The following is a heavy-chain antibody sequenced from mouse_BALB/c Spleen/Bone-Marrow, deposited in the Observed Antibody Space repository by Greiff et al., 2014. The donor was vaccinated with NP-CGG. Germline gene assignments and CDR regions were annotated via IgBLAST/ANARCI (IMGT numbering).Heavy chain of an antibody. V-gene: IGHV1-63*02. CDR3: AREVRRYFDV. D-gene: IGHD2-14*01. CDR2: IYPGGGYT. J-gene: IGHJ1*01. CDR1: GYTFTNYW. Sequence: QVQLKESGAELVRPGTSVKISCKASGYTFTNYWLGWVKQRPGHGLEWIGDIYPGGGYTNYNEKFKGKATLTADTSSSTAYMQLSNLTSEDSAVYFCAREVRRYFDVWGAGTTVTVSS.